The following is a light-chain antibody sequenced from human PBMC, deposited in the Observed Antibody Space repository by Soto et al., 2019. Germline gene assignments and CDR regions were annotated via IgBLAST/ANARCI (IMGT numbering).Light chain of an antibody. Sequence: QSALTQPVSVSGSPGQSITISCTGTSSDVGGYNYVSWYQQHPGKAPKLVICEVSNRPSGVSNRFSGSKSGNTASLTISGLQAEDEADYFCSSYTSSSTLVVFGGGTQLTVL. J-gene: IGLJ2*01. V-gene: IGLV2-14*01. CDR1: SSDVGGYNY. CDR2: EVS. CDR3: SSYTSSSTLVV.